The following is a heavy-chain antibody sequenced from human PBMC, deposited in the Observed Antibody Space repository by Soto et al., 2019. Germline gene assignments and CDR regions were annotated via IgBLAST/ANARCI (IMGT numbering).Heavy chain of an antibody. V-gene: IGHV1-69*01. Sequence: QVQLVQSGAEVKKPGSSVKVSCKASGGTFSSYAISWVRQAPGQGLEWMGGIIPIFGTANYAQKFQGRVTITADESTSTAYMELSSLRSEDTAVYYCARDPHGIAAAGTGAFDIWGQGTMVTVSS. D-gene: IGHD6-13*01. CDR3: ARDPHGIAAAGTGAFDI. CDR1: GGTFSSYA. CDR2: IIPIFGTA. J-gene: IGHJ3*02.